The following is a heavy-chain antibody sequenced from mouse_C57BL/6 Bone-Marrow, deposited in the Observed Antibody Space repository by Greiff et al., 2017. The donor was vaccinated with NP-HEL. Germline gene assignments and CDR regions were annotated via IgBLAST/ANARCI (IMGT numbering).Heavy chain of an antibody. CDR1: GYTFTSYW. Sequence: VQLQQSGAELVMPGASVKLSCKASGYTFTSYWMHWVKQRPGQGLEWIGEIDPSDSYTNYNQKFKGKFTLTVDKSSSTAYMQRSSLTSENSAVYYCARDDYYDPYYAMDYWGQGTSVTVSS. CDR2: IDPSDSYT. J-gene: IGHJ4*01. CDR3: ARDDYYDPYYAMDY. V-gene: IGHV1-69*01. D-gene: IGHD2-3*01.